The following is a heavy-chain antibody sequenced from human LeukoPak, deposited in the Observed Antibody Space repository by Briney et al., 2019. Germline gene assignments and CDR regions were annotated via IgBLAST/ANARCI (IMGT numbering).Heavy chain of an antibody. CDR3: SRNGLVDFDY. V-gene: IGHV3-49*04. J-gene: IGHJ4*02. CDR1: GFAFDDFA. CDR2: IRRRAYGGAA. Sequence: GGSLRLSCTTSGFAFDDFARSWVRQPAGKGLEWVGFIRRRAYGGAAEYAASVKGRFIISRDDSKGIAYLQMNSLKTEDTAVYYCSRNGLVDFDYWGQGSRVIVSP.